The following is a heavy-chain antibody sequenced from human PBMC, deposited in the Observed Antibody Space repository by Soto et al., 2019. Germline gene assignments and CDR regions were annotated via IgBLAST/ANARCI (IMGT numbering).Heavy chain of an antibody. D-gene: IGHD1-26*01. J-gene: IGHJ4*02. CDR2: IIPILGIA. V-gene: IGHV1-69*08. CDR1: GGTFSSYT. Sequence: QVQLVQSGAEVKKPGSSVKVSCKASGGTFSSYTISWVRQAPGQGLEWMGRIIPILGIANYAQKFHGRVTISADKSTSTAYMELSRLRSEDTAVYYCARDLGGSSDYWGQGTLVTVSS. CDR3: ARDLGGSSDY.